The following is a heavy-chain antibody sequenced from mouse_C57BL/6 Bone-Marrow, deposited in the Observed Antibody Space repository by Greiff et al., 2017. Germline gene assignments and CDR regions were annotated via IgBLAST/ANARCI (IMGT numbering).Heavy chain of an antibody. D-gene: IGHD1-1*01. Sequence: QVQLKESGPGILQSSQTLSLTCSFSGFSLSTSGMGVSWIRQPSGKGLEWLAHIYWDDDKRYNPSLKSRLTISKDTSRNQVFLKITSVDTADTATYYGARRAPYGSSYGNAMDYWGQGTSVTVSS. V-gene: IGHV8-12*01. CDR2: IYWDDDK. CDR1: GFSLSTSGMG. J-gene: IGHJ4*01. CDR3: ARRAPYGSSYGNAMDY.